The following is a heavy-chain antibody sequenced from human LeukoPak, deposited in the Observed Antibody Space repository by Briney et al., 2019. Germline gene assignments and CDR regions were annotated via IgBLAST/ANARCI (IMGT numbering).Heavy chain of an antibody. CDR2: IYYSGST. CDR3: ATIWFGELPPYYYYYGMDV. D-gene: IGHD3-10*01. V-gene: IGHV4-39*01. CDR1: GGSISSSSYY. Sequence: PSETLSLTCTVSGGSISSSSYYWGWIRQPPGKGLEWIGSIYYSGSTCYNPSLKSRVTISVDTSKNQFSLKLSSVTAADTAVYYCATIWFGELPPYYYYYGMDVWGQGTTVTVSS. J-gene: IGHJ6*02.